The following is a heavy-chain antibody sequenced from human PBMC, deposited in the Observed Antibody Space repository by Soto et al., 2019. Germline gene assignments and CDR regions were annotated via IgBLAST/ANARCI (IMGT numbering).Heavy chain of an antibody. CDR1: AFTFSNYA. CDR2: IAGSGGDI. Sequence: EVQLLESGGSLVQPGGSLRLSCAGSAFTFSNYAMAWVRQAPGKGLEWVSSIAGSGGDISYADSVKGRFTISRDNSKSTMFLQMDSLRAEDKAIYYCANKYYGTYPFDYWGQGTLVTVSS. J-gene: IGHJ4*02. CDR3: ANKYYGTYPFDY. D-gene: IGHD1-26*01. V-gene: IGHV3-23*01.